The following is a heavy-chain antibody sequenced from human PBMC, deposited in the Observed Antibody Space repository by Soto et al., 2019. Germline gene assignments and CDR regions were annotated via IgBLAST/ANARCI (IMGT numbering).Heavy chain of an antibody. CDR1: GYIFTTSA. D-gene: IGHD6-19*01. CDR2: VKPSGGTT. V-gene: IGHV1-46*01. Sequence: QVQLVQSEAELKQPGASVKISCKASGYIFTTSAIHWVRQAPGQGLEWMGIVKPSGGTTTYAPKFLGRVTMTRDTSTTTVYMELSSLRFDDTAVYYCAREDQWLPDYWGQGTLVSVSS. CDR3: AREDQWLPDY. J-gene: IGHJ4*02.